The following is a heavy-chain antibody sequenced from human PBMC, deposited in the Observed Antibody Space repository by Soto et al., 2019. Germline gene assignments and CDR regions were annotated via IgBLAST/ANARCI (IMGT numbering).Heavy chain of an antibody. CDR2: ISNDGSDK. CDR3: GKDQGKAGSHGID. J-gene: IGHJ3*01. V-gene: IGHV3-30*18. Sequence: QVQLVESGGGVVQPGRSLRLSCAASGFTFNNYGMHWVRQAPGKGLEWVATISNDGSDKYYADSVKGRLTISRDNSKNTVYLQMNRLRAEETAVYYWGKDQGKAGSHGIDWGQGTMVTVSS. CDR1: GFTFNNYG. D-gene: IGHD6-13*01.